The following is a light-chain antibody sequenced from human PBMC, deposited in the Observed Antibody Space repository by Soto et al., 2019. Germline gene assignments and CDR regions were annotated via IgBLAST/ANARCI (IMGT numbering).Light chain of an antibody. CDR1: QGISSY. Sequence: IQLTQSPSSLSASVGDRVTITCRASQGISSYLAWYQQKPGKAPKLLIYAASTLQSGVPSRFSGSGSGTDFTLTISSQQPADFATYYCQQLNSYPLFGPGTKVDIK. J-gene: IGKJ3*01. V-gene: IGKV1-9*01. CDR3: QQLNSYPL. CDR2: AAS.